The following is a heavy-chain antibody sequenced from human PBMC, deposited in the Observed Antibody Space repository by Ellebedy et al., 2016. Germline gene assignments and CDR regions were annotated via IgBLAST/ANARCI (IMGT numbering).Heavy chain of an antibody. Sequence: GESLKISCAASGFTFSSYGMHWVRQAPGKGLEWVAVIWYDGSNKYYADSVKGRFTISRDNSKNTLYLQMNSLRAEDTAVYYCARDTVPTTDYFDYWGQGTLVTVSS. CDR3: ARDTVPTTDYFDY. D-gene: IGHD4-17*01. J-gene: IGHJ4*02. V-gene: IGHV3-33*01. CDR2: IWYDGSNK. CDR1: GFTFSSYG.